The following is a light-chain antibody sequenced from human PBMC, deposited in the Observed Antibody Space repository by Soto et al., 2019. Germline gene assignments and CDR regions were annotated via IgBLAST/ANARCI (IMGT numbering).Light chain of an antibody. V-gene: IGKV1-27*01. Sequence: DIQVTQSPSSLSASVGDRVTITCRASRGLRNYLAWYQQKPGKVPKLLIYDASTLQSGAPSRFSGRGSGTDFTLTISSLQPEDVATYYCQKYDSAPLTFCGGTRVEIK. CDR1: RGLRNY. J-gene: IGKJ4*01. CDR3: QKYDSAPLT. CDR2: DAS.